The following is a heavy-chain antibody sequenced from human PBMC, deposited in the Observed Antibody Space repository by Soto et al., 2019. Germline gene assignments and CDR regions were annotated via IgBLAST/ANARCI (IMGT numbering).Heavy chain of an antibody. D-gene: IGHD5-12*01. Sequence: QVQMVESGGGVVQPGMSLRLSCAASGFTFSSYGMHWVRQAPGKGLEWVAVIWYDGSNKYYADSVKGRFTISRDNSKNTLYLEMNSLRAEDTAVYYCARDGFSAVAKHGGFDSWGQGTMVTVSS. CDR1: GFTFSSYG. V-gene: IGHV3-33*01. CDR3: ARDGFSAVAKHGGFDS. CDR2: IWYDGSNK. J-gene: IGHJ3*02.